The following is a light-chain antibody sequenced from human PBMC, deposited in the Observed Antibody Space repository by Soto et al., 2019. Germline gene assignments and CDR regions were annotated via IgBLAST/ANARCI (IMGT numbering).Light chain of an antibody. J-gene: IGLJ1*01. CDR1: SSNIGSNT. V-gene: IGLV1-44*01. CDR2: SNN. Sequence: QSVLTQPPSVSGTPAQRVTISCSGSSSNIGSNTVNWYQQLPGTAPKLLMYSNNQRPSGVPDRFSGSKSGTSASLAISGLQSEYEDDYHCATWDDGLNGYVFGTGTKVTVL. CDR3: ATWDDGLNGYV.